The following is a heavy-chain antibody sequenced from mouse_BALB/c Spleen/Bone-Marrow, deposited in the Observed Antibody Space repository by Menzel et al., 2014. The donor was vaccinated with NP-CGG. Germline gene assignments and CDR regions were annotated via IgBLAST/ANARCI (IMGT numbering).Heavy chain of an antibody. D-gene: IGHD1-1*01. V-gene: IGHV1-7*01. J-gene: IGHJ1*01. Sequence: VKLMESGAELAKPGASVKMSCKASGYTFTDYWMHWVKQRPGQGLGWIGHINPSSGYTEYNQKFKDKATLTADKSSSTAYMQLNILTSEDSAVYYCARRYGSLWYFDVWGAGTTVTVSS. CDR2: INPSSGYT. CDR1: GYTFTDYW. CDR3: ARRYGSLWYFDV.